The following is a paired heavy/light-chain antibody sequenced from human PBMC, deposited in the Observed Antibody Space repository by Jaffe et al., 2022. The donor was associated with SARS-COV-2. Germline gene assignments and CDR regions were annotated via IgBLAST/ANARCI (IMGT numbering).Heavy chain of an antibody. CDR2: ISYDGTNK. Sequence: QVQLVESGGGVVQPGRSLRLSCAASGFTFSYYGMHWVRQAPGKGLEWAAVISYDGTNKYYADSVKGRFTISRDDSKNTLYLQMNSLRADDTAVYYCAKGFPRHDYGESGLYYWGQGTLVTVSS. V-gene: IGHV3-30*18. CDR3: AKGFPRHDYGESGLYY. J-gene: IGHJ4*02. CDR1: GFTFSYYG. D-gene: IGHD4-17*01.
Light chain of an antibody. V-gene: IGKV1-39*01. CDR1: QSISSY. Sequence: DIQMTQSPSSLSASVGDRVTITCRASQSISSYLNWYQQKPGKAPKLLIYTASTLQSGVPSRFSGSGSGTDFTLTISSLQPEDFATYYCQQSYTTPPYTFGQGTKVEIK. J-gene: IGKJ2*01. CDR2: TAS. CDR3: QQSYTTPPYT.